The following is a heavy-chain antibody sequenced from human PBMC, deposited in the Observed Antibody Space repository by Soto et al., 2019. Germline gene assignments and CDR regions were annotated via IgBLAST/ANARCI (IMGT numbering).Heavy chain of an antibody. CDR1: GGTFSKYA. CDR3: ARSRAAAPPRVGMDV. D-gene: IGHD6-13*01. Sequence: GPSVKVSCKASGGTFSKYAISWVRQAPGQGLEWMGGIIPFFQTPNYAQKYQGRVTITADESTTTAYMEMRSLRSEDTAVYYCARSRAAAPPRVGMDVWGQGTTVTVSS. CDR2: IIPFFQTP. V-gene: IGHV1-69*13. J-gene: IGHJ6*02.